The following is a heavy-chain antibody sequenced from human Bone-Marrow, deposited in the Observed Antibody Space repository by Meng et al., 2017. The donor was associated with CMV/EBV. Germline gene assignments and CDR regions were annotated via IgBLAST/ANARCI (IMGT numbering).Heavy chain of an antibody. J-gene: IGHJ4*02. CDR2: INPDRGGT. Sequence: ASVNVSCKASGYPFTGYYMHWVRQAPGQGLEWMGWINPDRGGTNYAQKFQGRVTMTRDTSISTAYMELTRLRYDDTAVYYCARDRFGAYRLLYLFDNWGQGTLVTVSS. D-gene: IGHD2-2*02. V-gene: IGHV1-2*02. CDR1: GYPFTGYY. CDR3: ARDRFGAYRLLYLFDN.